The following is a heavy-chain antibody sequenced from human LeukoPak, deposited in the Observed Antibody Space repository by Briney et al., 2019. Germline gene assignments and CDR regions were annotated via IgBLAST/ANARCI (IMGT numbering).Heavy chain of an antibody. Sequence: SETLSLTCAVYGGSFSGYYWSWIRQPPGKGLEWIGEINHSGSTNYNPSLKSRVTISVDTSKNQFSLKLSSVTAADTAVYYWARGYRRYCSSTSCSSGHWFDPWGQGTLVTVSS. CDR2: INHSGST. V-gene: IGHV4-34*01. D-gene: IGHD2-2*01. J-gene: IGHJ5*02. CDR1: GGSFSGYY. CDR3: ARGYRRYCSSTSCSSGHWFDP.